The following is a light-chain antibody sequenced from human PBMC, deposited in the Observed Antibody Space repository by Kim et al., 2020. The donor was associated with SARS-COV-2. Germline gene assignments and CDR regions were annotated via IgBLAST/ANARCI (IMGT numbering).Light chain of an antibody. CDR1: SSDLGGYNY. J-gene: IGLJ2*01. V-gene: IGLV2-14*01. CDR3: SSYTSSNTVV. Sequence: LTQPASVSGSPGQSITISCTGTSSDLGGYNYVSWYQQHPGKAPKLMIFDVANRPSGVSNRFSGSKSGNTASLTISGLQAEDEADYYCSSYTSSNTVVFGGGTKVTVL. CDR2: DVA.